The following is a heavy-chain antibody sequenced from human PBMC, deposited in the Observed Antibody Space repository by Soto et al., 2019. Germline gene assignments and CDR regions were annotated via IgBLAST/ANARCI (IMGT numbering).Heavy chain of an antibody. CDR3: ARLPTVVMPLNLFDS. CDR2: IYYSGST. J-gene: IGHJ5*01. CDR1: GGSISSYY. D-gene: IGHD2-15*01. V-gene: IGHV4-59*08. Sequence: SETLSLTCTVSGGSISSYYWSWIRQPPGKGLEWIGYIYYSGSTNYNPSLKSRVTISVDTSKNQFSLKLSSVTAADTAVYYCARLPTVVMPLNLFDSRGQGSPVIVSS.